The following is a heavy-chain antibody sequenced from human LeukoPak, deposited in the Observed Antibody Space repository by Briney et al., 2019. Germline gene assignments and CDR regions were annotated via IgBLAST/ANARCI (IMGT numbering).Heavy chain of an antibody. CDR2: IYYSGST. J-gene: IGHJ3*02. Sequence: PSETLSLTCTVSGGSISSYYWSWIRQPPGKGLEWIGYIYYSGSTNYNPSLKSRVTISVDTSKNQLSLKLSSVTAADTAVYYCARSYGRLVGGAFDIWGQGTMVTVSS. CDR1: GGSISSYY. CDR3: ARSYGRLVGGAFDI. V-gene: IGHV4-59*08. D-gene: IGHD2-8*02.